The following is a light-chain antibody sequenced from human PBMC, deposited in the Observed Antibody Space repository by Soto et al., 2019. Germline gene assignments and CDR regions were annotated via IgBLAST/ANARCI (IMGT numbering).Light chain of an antibody. V-gene: IGKV1-33*01. Sequence: DIQMTQSPSSLSASVGDRVTITCQASQDISNYLNWYQQKPGKAPKILIYDASGLEAGVPSRFSGGGSEKHFTLTISSLQAEDVATYYCQQFDNLPLTFGGGTKVEIK. J-gene: IGKJ4*01. CDR2: DAS. CDR1: QDISNY. CDR3: QQFDNLPLT.